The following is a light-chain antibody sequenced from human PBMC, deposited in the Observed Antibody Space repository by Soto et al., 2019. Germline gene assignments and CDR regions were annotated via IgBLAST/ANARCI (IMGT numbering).Light chain of an antibody. Sequence: DIQMTQSPSSLSASVGDRVTITCRASHSIDNYLSWYQQKPGKAPKLLIYAASNLQRGVSSRFSGSGSGTDFTLTIDSLQHDDFGIYYCQPCLSIHPTLGHGTKVDIK. CDR3: QPCLSIHPT. J-gene: IGKJ1*01. CDR2: AAS. V-gene: IGKV1-39*01. CDR1: HSIDNY.